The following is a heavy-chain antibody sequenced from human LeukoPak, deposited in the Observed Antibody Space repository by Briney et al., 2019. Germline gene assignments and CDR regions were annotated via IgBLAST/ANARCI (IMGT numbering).Heavy chain of an antibody. CDR1: GYTFTGYY. D-gene: IGHD6-19*01. Sequence: ASVKVSCKASGYTFTGYYMHWVRQAPGQGLEWVGWINPNSGGTNYAQKFQGRVTMTRDTSISTAYMELSRLRSDDTAVYYCARGRSIAVAGNWFDPWGQGTLVTVSS. CDR3: ARGRSIAVAGNWFDP. CDR2: INPNSGGT. J-gene: IGHJ5*02. V-gene: IGHV1-2*02.